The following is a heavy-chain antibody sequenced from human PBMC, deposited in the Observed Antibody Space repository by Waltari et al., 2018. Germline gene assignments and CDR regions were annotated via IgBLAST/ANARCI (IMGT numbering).Heavy chain of an antibody. D-gene: IGHD6-13*01. CDR3: ARVGSSSWYGYYYYYMDV. CDR2: MNPNSGNT. Sequence: QVQLVQSGAEVKKPGASVKVSCKASGYTFTSYDINWVRQATGQGLEWMGWMNPNSGNTGYAQKFQGRVTMTRNTSISTAYMELSSLRSEDTAVYYCARVGSSSWYGYYYYYMDVWGKGTTVTVSS. CDR1: GYTFTSYD. J-gene: IGHJ6*03. V-gene: IGHV1-8*01.